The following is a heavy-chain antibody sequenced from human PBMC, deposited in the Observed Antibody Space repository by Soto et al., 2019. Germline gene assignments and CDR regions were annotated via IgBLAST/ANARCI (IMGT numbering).Heavy chain of an antibody. D-gene: IGHD2-21*01. V-gene: IGHV2-5*02. Sequence: QITLKESGPTLVHPTQTLTLTCSLSGFSVTTHGVGVGWIRQPPGKALEWLAVVYWDDDNRYRPSLKSRVTFTRDISKDQVVFTMANMDPADTATYYCAHQVTADLNARVFDYWGQGTPVTVSS. J-gene: IGHJ4*02. CDR2: VYWDDDN. CDR3: AHQVTADLNARVFDY. CDR1: GFSVTTHGVG.